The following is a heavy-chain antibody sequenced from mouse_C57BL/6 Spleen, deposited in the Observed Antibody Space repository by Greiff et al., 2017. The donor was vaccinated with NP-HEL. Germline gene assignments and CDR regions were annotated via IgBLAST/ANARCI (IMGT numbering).Heavy chain of an antibody. Sequence: EVQLQQSGPELVKPGASVKISCKASGYTFTDYYMNWVKQSHGKSLEWIGDINPNNGGTSYNQKFKGKATLTVDKSSSTAYMELRSLTSEDSAVYYCARHSLTGLDDWGQGTTLTVSS. CDR1: GYTFTDYY. V-gene: IGHV1-26*01. CDR3: ARHSLTGLDD. CDR2: INPNNGGT. D-gene: IGHD4-1*01. J-gene: IGHJ2*01.